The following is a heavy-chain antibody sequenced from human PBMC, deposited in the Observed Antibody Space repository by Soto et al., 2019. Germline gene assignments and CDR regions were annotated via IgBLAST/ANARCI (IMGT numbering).Heavy chain of an antibody. J-gene: IGHJ5*02. D-gene: IGHD3-10*01. CDR2: INHSGST. Sequence: PSETLSLTCAVYGGSFSGYYWSWIRQPPGKGLEWIGEINHSGSTNYNPSLKSRVTISVDTSKNQFSLKLSSVTAADTAVYYCALLWFGELGLTWFDPWGQGTLVTVSS. CDR1: GGSFSGYY. V-gene: IGHV4-34*01. CDR3: ALLWFGELGLTWFDP.